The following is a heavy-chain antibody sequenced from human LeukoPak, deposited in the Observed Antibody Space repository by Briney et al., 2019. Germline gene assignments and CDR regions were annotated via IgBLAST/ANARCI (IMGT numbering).Heavy chain of an antibody. Sequence: GGSLILSCAASGFTFSSYAMSWVRQAPGKGLEWVSAISGSGGSTYYADSVKGRFTISRDNSKNTLYLQMNSLRAEDTAVYYCAKVLHDYGDYGDYYYGMDVWGQGTTVTVSS. J-gene: IGHJ6*02. D-gene: IGHD4-17*01. CDR2: ISGSGGST. CDR1: GFTFSSYA. V-gene: IGHV3-23*01. CDR3: AKVLHDYGDYGDYYYGMDV.